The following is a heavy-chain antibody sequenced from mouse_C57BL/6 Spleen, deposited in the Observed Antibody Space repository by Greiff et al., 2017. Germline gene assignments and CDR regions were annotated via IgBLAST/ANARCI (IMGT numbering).Heavy chain of an antibody. D-gene: IGHD4-1*01. CDR1: GYTFTDYE. CDR3: TRSNWEGSWFAY. Sequence: VQLQQSGAELVRPGASVTLSCKASGYTFTDYEMHWVKQTPVHGLEWIGAIDPETGGTAYNQKFKGKAILTADKSSSTAYMELRSLTSEDSAVYYCTRSNWEGSWFAYWGQGTLVTVSA. V-gene: IGHV1-15*01. J-gene: IGHJ3*01. CDR2: IDPETGGT.